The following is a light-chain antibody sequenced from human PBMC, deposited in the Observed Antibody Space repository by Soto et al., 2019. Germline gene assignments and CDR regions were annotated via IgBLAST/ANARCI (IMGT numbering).Light chain of an antibody. Sequence: QSVLTQPPSVSAAPGQKVTISCFGSNSNIGRNYVSWYQQLPGTAPKLLIYGNNNRHSGITDRISGSKSGTSATLGITGLQPGDAADYYCATWDNTLSVEVFGGGTKLTVL. CDR2: GNN. CDR3: ATWDNTLSVEV. V-gene: IGLV1-51*01. CDR1: NSNIGRNY. J-gene: IGLJ3*02.